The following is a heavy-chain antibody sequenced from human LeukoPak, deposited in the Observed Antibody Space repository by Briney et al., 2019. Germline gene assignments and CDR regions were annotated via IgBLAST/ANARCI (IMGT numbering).Heavy chain of an antibody. D-gene: IGHD3-22*01. J-gene: IGHJ4*02. CDR3: ARVRKVGYYYDSSGSWTFDY. CDR2: MNPNSGNT. Sequence: ASVKVSCKASGYTFTSYDINWVRQATGQGLEWMGWMNPNSGNTGYAQKFQGRVTMTRDTSTSTVYMELSSLRSEDTAVYYCARVRKVGYYYDSSGSWTFDYWGQGTLVTVSS. CDR1: GYTFTSYD. V-gene: IGHV1-8*01.